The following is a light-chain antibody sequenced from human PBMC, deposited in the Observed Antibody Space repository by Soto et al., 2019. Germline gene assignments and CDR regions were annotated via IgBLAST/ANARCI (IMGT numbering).Light chain of an antibody. CDR1: SSNIGAGYD. CDR3: QSYDSSLTVV. V-gene: IGLV1-40*01. CDR2: GNT. Sequence: QSGLTQPPSVSGAPGQRVTISCTGSSSNIGAGYDVHWYQQFPGTTPEFLIYGNTNRPSGVPDRFSASKSGTSASLDITGLQAEDEAEYFCQSYDSSLTVVFGGGTQLTVL. J-gene: IGLJ2*01.